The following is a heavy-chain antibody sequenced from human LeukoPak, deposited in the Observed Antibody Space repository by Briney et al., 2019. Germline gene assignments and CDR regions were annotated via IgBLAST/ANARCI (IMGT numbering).Heavy chain of an antibody. CDR1: GGSISSYY. D-gene: IGHD6-13*01. CDR3: ARVRVAAAFHFNY. CDR2: ISYSGST. Sequence: SETLSLTCTVSGGSISSYYWNWIRQPPGKGLEWIGYISYSGSTNYNPSLKSRVTISVDTSKNQFSLKLSSVTAADTAVYYCARVRVAAAFHFNYWGQGTLVTVSS. V-gene: IGHV4-59*01. J-gene: IGHJ4*02.